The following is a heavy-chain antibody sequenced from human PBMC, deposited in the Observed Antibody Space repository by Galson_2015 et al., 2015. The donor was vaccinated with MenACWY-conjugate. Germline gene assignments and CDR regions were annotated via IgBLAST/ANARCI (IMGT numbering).Heavy chain of an antibody. Sequence: SRICAGGISIMYGDSVRGRFTISRDDAENTLYLQMDGLRADDTAVYFCVRGSSGWRGMDIWGQGTTVTVSS. CDR2: ICAGGISI. D-gene: IGHD6-19*01. J-gene: IGHJ6*02. CDR3: VRGSSGWRGMDI. V-gene: IGHV3-74*03.